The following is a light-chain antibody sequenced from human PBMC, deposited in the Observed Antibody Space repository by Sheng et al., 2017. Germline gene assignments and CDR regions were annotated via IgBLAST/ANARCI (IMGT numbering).Light chain of an antibody. CDR2: DVT. CDR3: SSYAGTSTLGL. J-gene: IGLJ2*01. CDR1: SSDVGGHDY. Sequence: QSALTQPRSVSGSPGQSVTISCTGTSSDVGGHDYVSWYQHHPGNAPKVIIYDVTQRPSGVPDRFSGSKSGNTASLTISGLQADDASYYYCSSYAGTSTLGLFGGGTGTDRP. V-gene: IGLV2-11*01.